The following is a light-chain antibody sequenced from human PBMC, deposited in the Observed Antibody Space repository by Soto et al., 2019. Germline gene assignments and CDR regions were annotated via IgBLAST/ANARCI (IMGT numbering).Light chain of an antibody. J-gene: IGKJ5*01. CDR2: ASS. CDR1: ETISTF. V-gene: IGKV1-39*01. CDR3: QQSYSSSPIT. Sequence: DIQLTQSPSSLSASAGDRVTMTCRASETISTFLNWYQHKPGKAPKLLISASSRLQSGVPSRFSGSGSGTDFTLTIDSLRPEDFASYYCQQSYSSSPITFGPGTRLENK.